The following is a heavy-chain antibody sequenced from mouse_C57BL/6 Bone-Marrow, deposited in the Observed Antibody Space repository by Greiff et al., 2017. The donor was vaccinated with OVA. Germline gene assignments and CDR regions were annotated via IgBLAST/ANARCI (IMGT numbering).Heavy chain of an antibody. CDR2: INPGSGGT. CDR3: ARPGSSWYYAMDY. CDR1: GYAFTNYL. J-gene: IGHJ4*01. D-gene: IGHD1-1*01. Sequence: VKLMESGAELVRPGTSVKVSCKASGYAFTNYLIAWVKQRPGQGLEWIGVINPGSGGTNYNEKFKGKATLTADKSSSTAYMQRSSLTSEDSAVYFCARPGSSWYYAMDYWGQGTSVTVAS. V-gene: IGHV1-54*01.